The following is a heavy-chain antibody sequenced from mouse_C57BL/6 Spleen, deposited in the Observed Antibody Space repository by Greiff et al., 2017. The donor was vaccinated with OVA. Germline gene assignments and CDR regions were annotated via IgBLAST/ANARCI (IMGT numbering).Heavy chain of an antibody. Sequence: QVQLQQPGAELVKPGASVKMSCKASGYTFTSYWITWVKQRPGQGLEWIGDIYPGSGSTNYNEKLKSKATLTVDTSSSTAYMQLSSLTSEDSAVYYCASNYDYDERFAYWGQGTLVTVSA. V-gene: IGHV1-55*01. CDR1: GYTFTSYW. CDR2: IYPGSGST. J-gene: IGHJ3*01. CDR3: ASNYDYDERFAY. D-gene: IGHD2-4*01.